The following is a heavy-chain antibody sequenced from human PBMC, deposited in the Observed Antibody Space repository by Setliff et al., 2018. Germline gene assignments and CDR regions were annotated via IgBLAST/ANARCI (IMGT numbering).Heavy chain of an antibody. CDR1: GYTFSNYG. CDR2: ISASNGQT. CDR3: ARINFYVSSGYYYAPDY. J-gene: IGHJ4*02. Sequence: ASVKVSCKASGYTFSNYGLSWVRQAPGQGPEWMGWISASNGQTRYTEELQGRVTMTTDTSTSTAYMELKSLRSDDTAVYYCARINFYVSSGYYYAPDYWGQGTLVTVSS. D-gene: IGHD3-22*01. V-gene: IGHV1-18*01.